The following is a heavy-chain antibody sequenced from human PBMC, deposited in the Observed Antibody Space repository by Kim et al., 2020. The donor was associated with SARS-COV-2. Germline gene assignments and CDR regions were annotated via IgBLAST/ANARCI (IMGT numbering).Heavy chain of an antibody. CDR2: INTNTGNP. CDR1: GYTFTSYA. D-gene: IGHD6-19*01. Sequence: ASVKVSCKASGYTFTSYAMNWVRQAPGQGLEWMGWINTNTGNPTYAQAFTGRFVFSLDTSVSTAYLQISSLKAEDTAVYYCARESYSSGWYSFDYWGQGTLVTVSS. J-gene: IGHJ4*02. V-gene: IGHV7-4-1*02. CDR3: ARESYSSGWYSFDY.